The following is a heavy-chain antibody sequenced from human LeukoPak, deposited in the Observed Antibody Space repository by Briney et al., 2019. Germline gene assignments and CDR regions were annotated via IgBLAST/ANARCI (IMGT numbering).Heavy chain of an antibody. CDR3: ARNKERWLVLDY. Sequence: SETLSLTCTVSGGSISSGYYWGWIRQPPGKGLEWIGSIYHSGSSYYNPSLKSRVTISVDTSKNQFSLKLSSVTAADTAVYYCARNKERWLVLDYWGQGTLVTVSS. CDR2: IYHSGSS. V-gene: IGHV4-38-2*02. CDR1: GGSISSGYY. D-gene: IGHD6-19*01. J-gene: IGHJ4*02.